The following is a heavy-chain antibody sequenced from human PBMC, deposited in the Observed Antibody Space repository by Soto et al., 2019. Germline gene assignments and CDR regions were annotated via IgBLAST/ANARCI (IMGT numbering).Heavy chain of an antibody. CDR3: PNDQSTLSFRHHLDS. V-gene: IGHV3-30*18. CDR1: GFTFTRYG. J-gene: IGHJ5*01. CDR2: VSYDGSDK. Sequence: GGSLRLSCAASGFTFTRYGMHWVRQAPGKGLEWVSGVSYDGSDKEYEETVKGRFSISRDNSMKTLDLQMLSLRPEDTAVYYCPNDQSTLSFRHHLDSWPKRSLVTFS. D-gene: IGHD3-10*01.